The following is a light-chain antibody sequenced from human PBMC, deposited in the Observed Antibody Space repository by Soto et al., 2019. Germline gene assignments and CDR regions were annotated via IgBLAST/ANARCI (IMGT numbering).Light chain of an antibody. CDR3: AAWDDSLNGWV. V-gene: IGLV1-44*01. J-gene: IGLJ3*02. CDR1: SSNIGSNT. Sequence: QSVLTQPPSASGTPGQRVTISCSGSSSNIGSNTVNWYQQLPVTAPKLLIYSNNQRPSVVPDRFSGSKSGTSASLAISGLQSEDEADYYCAAWDDSLNGWVFGGGTKVTVL. CDR2: SNN.